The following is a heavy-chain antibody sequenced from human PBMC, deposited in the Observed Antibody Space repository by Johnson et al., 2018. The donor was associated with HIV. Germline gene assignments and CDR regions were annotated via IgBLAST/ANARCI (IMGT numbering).Heavy chain of an antibody. CDR1: GFTFDDYA. V-gene: IGHV3-9*01. CDR3: AKGATRYKTDGSKHDGAFDV. CDR2: ISWHSGSI. J-gene: IGHJ3*01. Sequence: VQLVESGGGSVQPGRSLRLSCAASGFTFDDYAMHWVRQAPGKGLEWVSGISWHSGSIGHADSGKGRFTISRDNAKNSLHLQMSSLRAEDTACYYCAKGATRYKTDGSKHDGAFDVWGQGTMVTVSS. D-gene: IGHD1-26*01.